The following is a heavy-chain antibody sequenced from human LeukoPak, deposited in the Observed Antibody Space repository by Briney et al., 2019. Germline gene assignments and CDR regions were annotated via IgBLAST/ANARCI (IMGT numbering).Heavy chain of an antibody. J-gene: IGHJ4*02. CDR3: ARDRANFGTFDY. D-gene: IGHD3-10*01. Sequence: GASVQVSCKASGYTFTDYFIHWVRQAPGQELEWMGWINSRSGGPDYAQKFQGRVTVTRDTSISTVYMELSSLTSDDTAVYYCARDRANFGTFDYWGQGTLVTVSS. CDR1: GYTFTDYF. V-gene: IGHV1-2*02. CDR2: INSRSGGP.